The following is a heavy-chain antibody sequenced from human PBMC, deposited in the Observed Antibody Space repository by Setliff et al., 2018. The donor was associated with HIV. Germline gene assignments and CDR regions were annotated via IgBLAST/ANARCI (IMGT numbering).Heavy chain of an antibody. CDR1: GGSINSGSYY. V-gene: IGHV4-61*09. J-gene: IGHJ6*02. CDR3: ARDNYYNFLGGYWGMDV. D-gene: IGHD3-3*01. CDR2: NYTSGIT. Sequence: SETLSLTCTVSGGSINSGSYYWTWIRQPAGKGLAWIGHNYTSGITNYNPNLQSRVTMSVDTSKNQFSLSLCSVTPADTAVYYCARDNYYNFLGGYWGMDVWGQGTTVTVSS.